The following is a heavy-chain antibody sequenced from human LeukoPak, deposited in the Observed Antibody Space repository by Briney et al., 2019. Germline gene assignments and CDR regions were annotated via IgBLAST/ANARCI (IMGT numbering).Heavy chain of an antibody. CDR2: ISYDGSNK. Sequence: GGSLRLSCAASGFTFSSYAMHWVRPAPGKGLEWVAVISYDGSNKYYADSVKGRFTISRDNSKNTLYLQMNSLRAEDTAVCYCARSYYHDSNGYFPDYWGQGTLVTVSS. CDR1: GFTFSSYA. V-gene: IGHV3-30*04. J-gene: IGHJ4*02. CDR3: ARSYYHDSNGYFPDY. D-gene: IGHD3-22*01.